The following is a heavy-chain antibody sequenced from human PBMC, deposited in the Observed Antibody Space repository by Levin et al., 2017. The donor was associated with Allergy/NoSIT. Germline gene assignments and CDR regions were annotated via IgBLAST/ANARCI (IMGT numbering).Heavy chain of an antibody. D-gene: IGHD6-6*01. Sequence: SETLSLTCAVSGGSISSSNWWSWVRQPPGKGLEWIGEIYHSGSTNYNPSLKSRVTISVDKSKNQFSLKLSSVTAADTAVYYCARDDRLWLAARPLDYWGQGTLVTVSS. J-gene: IGHJ4*02. CDR3: ARDDRLWLAARPLDY. CDR2: IYHSGST. CDR1: GGSISSSNW. V-gene: IGHV4-4*02.